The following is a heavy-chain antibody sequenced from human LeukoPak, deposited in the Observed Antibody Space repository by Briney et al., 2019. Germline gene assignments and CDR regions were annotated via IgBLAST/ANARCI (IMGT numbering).Heavy chain of an antibody. Sequence: GGSLRLSCAASGFTFSSYGMHWVRQAPGKGLEWVAVISYDGSNKNYADSVKGRFTISRDNSKNTLYLQMNSLRAEDTAVYYCARHHYGSGNYYDSWGQGTLVTVSS. D-gene: IGHD3-10*01. J-gene: IGHJ4*02. CDR3: ARHHYGSGNYYDS. CDR2: ISYDGSNK. CDR1: GFTFSSYG. V-gene: IGHV3-30*03.